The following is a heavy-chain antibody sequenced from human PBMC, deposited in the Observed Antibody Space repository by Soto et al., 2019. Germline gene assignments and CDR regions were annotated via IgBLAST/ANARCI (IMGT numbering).Heavy chain of an antibody. D-gene: IGHD3-22*01. CDR1: GFTFSSYA. J-gene: IGHJ4*02. CDR3: AKHDYYDSSGYYY. Sequence: RLSCAASGFTFSSYAMSWVRQAPGKGLEWVSAISGSGGSTYYADSVKGRFTISRDNSKNTLYLQMNSLRAEDTAVYYCAKHDYYDSSGYYYWGQGTLVTVSS. CDR2: ISGSGGST. V-gene: IGHV3-23*01.